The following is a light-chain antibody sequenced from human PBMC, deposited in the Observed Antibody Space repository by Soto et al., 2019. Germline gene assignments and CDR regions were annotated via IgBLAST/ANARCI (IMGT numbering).Light chain of an antibody. CDR1: QTISSW. J-gene: IGKJ1*01. CDR2: KTS. CDR3: QYYNDYCWT. Sequence: DIQLTQSPSTLSASVGDRVTITCRASQTISSWLAWYQQKPGKAPNLLIYKTSNLESGVPSRFSGSRSGTEFTLTISSLQPDDFATYCRQYYNDYCWTFGQGTKVEIK. V-gene: IGKV1-5*03.